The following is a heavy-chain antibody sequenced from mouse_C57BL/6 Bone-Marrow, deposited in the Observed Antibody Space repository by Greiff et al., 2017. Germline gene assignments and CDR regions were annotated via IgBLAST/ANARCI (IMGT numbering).Heavy chain of an antibody. Sequence: EMKLMESGGGLVQPGESLKLSCESYEYEFPSHDMSWVRKTPEKRLELVAAINSDGGSSYYPDTMERRFIISRDNTKKTLYLQMSSLRSEDTALYYCARRATITTLFDYWGQGTTLTVSS. D-gene: IGHD1-3*01. CDR2: INSDGGSS. CDR3: ARRATITTLFDY. J-gene: IGHJ2*01. CDR1: EYEFPSHD. V-gene: IGHV5-2*01.